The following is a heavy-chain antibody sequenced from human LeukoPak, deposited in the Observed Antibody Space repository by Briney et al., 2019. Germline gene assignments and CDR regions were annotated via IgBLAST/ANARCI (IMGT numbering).Heavy chain of an antibody. D-gene: IGHD5-18*01. J-gene: IGHJ4*02. Sequence: GGSLRLSCAASEFAFSSYGMAWVRQSPGKGGECVSASNKYDVHSYYGESVKGRFTIYSDNSKYTLNLQMNSMSVEDRALYYCVSRSPDSAFDFWGQGTLVTVSS. CDR2: SNKYDVHS. V-gene: IGHV3-23*01. CDR1: EFAFSSYG. CDR3: VSRSPDSAFDF.